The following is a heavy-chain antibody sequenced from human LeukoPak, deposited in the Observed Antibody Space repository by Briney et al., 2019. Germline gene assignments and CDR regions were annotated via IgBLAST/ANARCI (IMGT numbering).Heavy chain of an antibody. CDR1: GYTFTSYY. CDR3: ARGTITIFGVRTGFDP. D-gene: IGHD3-3*01. CDR2: INPSGGST. V-gene: IGHV1-46*03. Sequence: ASVKVSXKASGYTFTSYYMHWVRQAPGQGLEWMGIINPSGGSTSYAQKFQGRVTMTRDTSTSTVYMELSSLRSEDTAVYYCARGTITIFGVRTGFDPWGQGTLVTVSS. J-gene: IGHJ5*02.